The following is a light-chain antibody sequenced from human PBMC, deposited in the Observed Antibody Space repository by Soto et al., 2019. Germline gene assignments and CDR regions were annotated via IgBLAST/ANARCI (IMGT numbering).Light chain of an antibody. Sequence: EIVVTQSPATLSLSPGERGTLSCRASQSVSSYLAWYQQKPGQAPRLLIYDASNRATGIPARFSGSGSGTDFTLTISSLEPEDFAVYYCQQRSNWPTFGQGTKVDIK. CDR3: QQRSNWPT. J-gene: IGKJ1*01. V-gene: IGKV3-11*01. CDR2: DAS. CDR1: QSVSSY.